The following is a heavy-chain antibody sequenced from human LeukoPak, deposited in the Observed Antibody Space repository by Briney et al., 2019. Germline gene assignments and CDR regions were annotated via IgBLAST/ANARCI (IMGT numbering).Heavy chain of an antibody. D-gene: IGHD3-3*01. CDR3: AKDGTIFGVYYMDV. V-gene: IGHV3-33*06. J-gene: IGHJ6*03. CDR1: GFTFSSYG. Sequence: GGSLRLSCAAYGFTFSSYGMHWVRQAPGKGLEWVAVIWYDGSNKYYADSVKGRFTISRDNSKNTLYLQMNSLRAEDTAVYYCAKDGTIFGVYYMDVWGKGTTVTVSS. CDR2: IWYDGSNK.